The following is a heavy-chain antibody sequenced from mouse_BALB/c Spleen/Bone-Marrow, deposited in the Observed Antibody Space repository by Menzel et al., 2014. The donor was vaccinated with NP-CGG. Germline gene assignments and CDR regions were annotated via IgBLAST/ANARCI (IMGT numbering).Heavy chain of an antibody. Sequence: VQLQQSGAELVKPGASVKLSCTASGFNIKDTYMHWVKQRPEQGLEWIGRIDPANGNTKYDPKLQGKATITADTSSNTAYRQLSSRTSEDTAVYYCARYYYGSSYAMDYWGQGTSVTVSS. D-gene: IGHD1-1*01. CDR2: IDPANGNT. J-gene: IGHJ4*01. CDR3: ARYYYGSSYAMDY. V-gene: IGHV14-3*02. CDR1: GFNIKDTY.